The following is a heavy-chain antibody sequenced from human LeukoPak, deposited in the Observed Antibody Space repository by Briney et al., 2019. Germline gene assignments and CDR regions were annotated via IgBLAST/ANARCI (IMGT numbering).Heavy chain of an antibody. CDR1: GFTFSNAW. J-gene: IGHJ5*02. CDR2: IWYDGSRK. D-gene: IGHD3-10*01. CDR3: VRDGTFGEGEGKNNEPFAA. Sequence: PGGSLRLSCAASGFTFSNAWMSWVRQAPGKGLEWVAVIWYDGSRKYYTDSVKGRFTMSRDDSKNTLYLQMNSLRVEDTAVYYCVRDGTFGEGEGKNNEPFAAWGQGTLVIVSS. V-gene: IGHV3-33*08.